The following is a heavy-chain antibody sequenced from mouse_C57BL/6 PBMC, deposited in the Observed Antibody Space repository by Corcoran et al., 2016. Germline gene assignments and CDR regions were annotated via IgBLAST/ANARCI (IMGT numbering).Heavy chain of an antibody. J-gene: IGHJ3*01. CDR2: INPNNGGT. V-gene: IGHV1-26*01. Sequence: EVQLQQSGPELVKPGASVKISCKASGYTFTDYYMNWVKQSHGKSLEWIGDINPNNGGTSYNQKFKGKATLTVDKSSSTAYMELRSLTSEDSAVDYCALYGNYVLFAYWGQGTLVTVSA. CDR1: GYTFTDYY. D-gene: IGHD2-1*01. CDR3: ALYGNYVLFAY.